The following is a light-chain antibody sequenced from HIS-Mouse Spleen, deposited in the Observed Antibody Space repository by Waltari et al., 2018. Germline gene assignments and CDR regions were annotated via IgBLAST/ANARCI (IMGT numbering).Light chain of an antibody. CDR3: QSADSSGTYV. CDR2: KDS. Sequence: SYELTQPPSVSVSPGQTARITCSGDALPKQYAYWYQQNPGPAPVLGIYKDSERPSGIPERFSGSSSGTTVTLTISGVQAEDEADYYCQSADSSGTYVFGTGTKVTVL. CDR1: ALPKQY. J-gene: IGLJ1*01. V-gene: IGLV3-25*03.